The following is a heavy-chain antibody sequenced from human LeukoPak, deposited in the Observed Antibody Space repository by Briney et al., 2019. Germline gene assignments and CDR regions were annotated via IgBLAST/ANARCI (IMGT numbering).Heavy chain of an antibody. V-gene: IGHV3-53*01. Sequence: GGSLRLSCAASGFTVSSNYMSWVRQAPGKGLEWGSVIYSGGTTYYADSMKGRFTISRDNSKNTLYLQMNSLRAADTAVYYCARGPYSYDSSGAFDIWGKGTMVTVSS. J-gene: IGHJ3*02. CDR1: GFTVSSNY. CDR3: ARGPYSYDSSGAFDI. CDR2: IYSGGTT. D-gene: IGHD3-22*01.